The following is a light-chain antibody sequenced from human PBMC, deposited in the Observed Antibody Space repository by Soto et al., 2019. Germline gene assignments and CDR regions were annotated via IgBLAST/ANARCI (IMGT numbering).Light chain of an antibody. Sequence: QSVLTQPPSASGTPVQRVTISCSGSSSNIGSNSVNWYQQLPGTAPKLLIYSNDRQPSGVPDRFSGSKSGTSASLAISGLQSEDEADYYCAAWDDSLNGYVFGTGTKVTVL. J-gene: IGLJ1*01. CDR2: SND. CDR1: SSNIGSNS. CDR3: AAWDDSLNGYV. V-gene: IGLV1-44*01.